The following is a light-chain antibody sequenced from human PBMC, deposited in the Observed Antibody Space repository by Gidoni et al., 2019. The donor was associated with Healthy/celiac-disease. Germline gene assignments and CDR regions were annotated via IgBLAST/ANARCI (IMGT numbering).Light chain of an antibody. CDR1: SSNIGAGYD. Sequence: QSVLTQPPSVSGAPGQRVTISCTGSSSNIGAGYDVHWYQQLPGTAPKLLIYGNSNRPSGVPDRFSGSKPGTSASLAITGLQAEDEADYYCQSYDSSLSGSVVFGGGTKLTV. CDR2: GNS. CDR3: QSYDSSLSGSVV. V-gene: IGLV1-40*01. J-gene: IGLJ2*01.